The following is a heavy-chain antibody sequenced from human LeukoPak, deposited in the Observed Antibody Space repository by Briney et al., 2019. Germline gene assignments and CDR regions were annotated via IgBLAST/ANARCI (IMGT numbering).Heavy chain of an antibody. CDR2: INPAGLSR. CDR1: GFTFTTYS. Sequence: PGGSLRLSCAASGFTFTTYSMTWVRQAPGKGLEWVSTINPAGLSRYYADSVKGRFTISRDNSENTVSLQMNSLRADDTAIYYCAKDRAGTPWADWGQGTLVTVSS. J-gene: IGHJ4*02. V-gene: IGHV3-23*01. D-gene: IGHD1-1*01. CDR3: AKDRAGTPWAD.